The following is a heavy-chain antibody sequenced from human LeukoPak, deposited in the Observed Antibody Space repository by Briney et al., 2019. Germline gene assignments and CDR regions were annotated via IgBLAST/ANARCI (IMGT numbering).Heavy chain of an antibody. CDR1: GFTFDDYG. CDR3: ARDLYYYGSGKGAFDI. D-gene: IGHD3-10*01. V-gene: IGHV3-20*04. J-gene: IGHJ3*02. CDR2: INWNGGST. Sequence: GGSLRLSCAASGFTFDDYGMSWVRQAPGKGLEWVSGINWNGGSTGYADSVKGRFTISRDNAKNSLYLQMNSLRAEDTALYYCARDLYYYGSGKGAFDIWGQGTMVTVSS.